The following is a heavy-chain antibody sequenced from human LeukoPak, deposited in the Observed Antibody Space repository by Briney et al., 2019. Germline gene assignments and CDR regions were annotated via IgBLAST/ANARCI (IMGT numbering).Heavy chain of an antibody. CDR3: AKVYKRWLQWRAFDI. V-gene: IGHV3-23*01. J-gene: IGHJ3*02. CDR1: GFTFNSYA. Sequence: GGSLRLSCAASGFTFNSYAMSWVRQAPGKGLEWVSLISGDGDNTYYADSVKGRFTISRDNSNNTLYLQMNSLRAEDTAVYYCAKVYKRWLQWRAFDIWGQGTMVTVSS. D-gene: IGHD5-24*01. CDR2: ISGDGDNT.